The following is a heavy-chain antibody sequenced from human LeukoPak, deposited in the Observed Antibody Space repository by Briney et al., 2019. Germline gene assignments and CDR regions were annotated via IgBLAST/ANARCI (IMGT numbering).Heavy chain of an antibody. CDR1: GFTFSSYN. D-gene: IGHD3-16*01. CDR2: ISSSRRTI. Sequence: GGSLRLSCAASGFTFSSYNINWVRQAPGKGLEWVSYISSSRRTISYADSVKGRFTISRDNSKNTLYLQMNSLRAEDTAVYYCAKDDNYIRFLSWGQGTLVTVSS. CDR3: AKDDNYIRFLS. V-gene: IGHV3-48*01. J-gene: IGHJ5*02.